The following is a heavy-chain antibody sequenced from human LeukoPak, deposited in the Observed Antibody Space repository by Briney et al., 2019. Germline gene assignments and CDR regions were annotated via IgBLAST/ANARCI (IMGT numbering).Heavy chain of an antibody. D-gene: IGHD5-24*01. Sequence: SETLSLTCAVYDGSFSGYYWNWIRQPPGKGLEWIGEIHQSGNTNYNPSLKSRLTISVDTSKNQFSLRLNSVTAADTAVYYCARATEMATIVPFDYWGQGTLVTVSS. CDR2: IHQSGNT. V-gene: IGHV4-34*01. CDR3: ARATEMATIVPFDY. J-gene: IGHJ4*02. CDR1: DGSFSGYY.